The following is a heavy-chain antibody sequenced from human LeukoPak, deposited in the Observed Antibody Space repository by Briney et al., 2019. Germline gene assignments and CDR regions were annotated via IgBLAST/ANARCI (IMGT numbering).Heavy chain of an antibody. CDR1: GGSTSSGNYY. CDR3: ARLGAGPTYYDFWSGYSSFYFDY. J-gene: IGHJ4*02. Sequence: SETLSLTCTVSGGSTSSGNYYWGWIRQPPGKGLEWIGGISSSGNTYYNPSLKSRVTISVDASKNQFSLKLSSVTAADTAVYYCARLGAGPTYYDFWSGYSSFYFDYWGQGTLVTVSS. D-gene: IGHD3-3*01. CDR2: ISSSGNT. V-gene: IGHV4-39*01.